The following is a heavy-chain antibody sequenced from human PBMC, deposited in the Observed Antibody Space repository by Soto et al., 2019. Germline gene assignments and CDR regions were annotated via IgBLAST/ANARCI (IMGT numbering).Heavy chain of an antibody. J-gene: IGHJ4*02. CDR1: GYTFTSYG. V-gene: IGHV1-18*01. CDR2: ISAYNGNT. CDR3: ARHVAQGDGIAVASDS. Sequence: QVQLVQSGAEVKKPGASVKVSCKASGYTFTSYGISWVRQAPGQGLEWMGWISAYNGNTNYAQKLQGRVTMTTDTSTSTADMELRSLRSDDTAVYYCARHVAQGDGIAVASDSWGQGTLVTVSS. D-gene: IGHD6-19*01.